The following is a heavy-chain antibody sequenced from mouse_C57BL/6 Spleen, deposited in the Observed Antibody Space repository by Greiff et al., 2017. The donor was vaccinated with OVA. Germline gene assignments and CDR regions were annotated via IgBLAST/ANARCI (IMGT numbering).Heavy chain of an antibody. D-gene: IGHD3-2*02. CDR3: ARWERAQASAMDY. Sequence: QVQLQQPGTELVKPGASVKLSCKASGYTFTSYWMHWVKQGPGQGLEWIGNINPSNGGTNYNEKFKSKATLTVDKSSSTAYMQLSSLTSEDSAVYYGARWERAQASAMDYWGQGTSVTVSS. CDR2: INPSNGGT. V-gene: IGHV1-53*01. CDR1: GYTFTSYW. J-gene: IGHJ4*01.